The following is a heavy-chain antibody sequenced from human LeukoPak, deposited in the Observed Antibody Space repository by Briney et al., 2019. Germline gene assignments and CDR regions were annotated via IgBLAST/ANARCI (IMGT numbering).Heavy chain of an antibody. CDR1: GGSISSYY. D-gene: IGHD3-10*01. J-gene: IGHJ4*02. Sequence: PSETLSLTCTVSGGSISSYYWSWIRQPPGKGLEWIGYIYYSGSTYYNPSLKSRVTISVDTSKTQFFPNLSSVTAADTAVYYCALYGSGSYNFDYWGQGTLVTVSS. V-gene: IGHV4-59*08. CDR2: IYYSGST. CDR3: ALYGSGSYNFDY.